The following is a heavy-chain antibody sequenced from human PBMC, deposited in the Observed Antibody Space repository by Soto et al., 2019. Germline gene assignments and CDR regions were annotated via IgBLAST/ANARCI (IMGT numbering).Heavy chain of an antibody. D-gene: IGHD3-10*01. V-gene: IGHV1-69*01. CDR3: ARVLYYGSGSYSPYGMDV. Sequence: QVQLVQSGAEVQKPGSSVKVSCKTSGVSFNNNGIGWVRQAPGHGLEWMGGVSPPFRTSNYARKFQGRISITADASTDTVNMALSSLTSEDTAQYYCARVLYYGSGSYSPYGMDVWGQGTTVTVSS. CDR2: VSPPFRTS. CDR1: GVSFNNNG. J-gene: IGHJ6*02.